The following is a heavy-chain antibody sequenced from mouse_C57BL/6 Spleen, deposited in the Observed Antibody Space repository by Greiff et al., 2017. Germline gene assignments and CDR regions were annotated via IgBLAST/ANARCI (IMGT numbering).Heavy chain of an antibody. D-gene: IGHD1-1*01. CDR3: ARGGYYGSSGDYYAMDY. Sequence: QVQLQQSGAELMKPGASVKLSCKATGYTFTGYWIEWVKQRPGHGLEWIGEILPGSGSTNYNEKFKGKATFTADTSSNTAYMQLSSLTTEDSAIYYCARGGYYGSSGDYYAMDYWGQGTSVTVSS. CDR1: GYTFTGYW. V-gene: IGHV1-9*01. J-gene: IGHJ4*01. CDR2: ILPGSGST.